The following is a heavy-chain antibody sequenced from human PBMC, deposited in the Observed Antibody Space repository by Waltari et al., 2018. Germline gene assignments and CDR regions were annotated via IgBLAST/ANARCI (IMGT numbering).Heavy chain of an antibody. CDR2: INAGNGNT. V-gene: IGHV1-3*01. D-gene: IGHD3-16*01. Sequence: QVQLVQSGAEVKKPGASVKVSCKASGYTFTSYAMHWVRQAPGQRLEWMGWINAGNGNTKYSQKCQGRVTITRDTSASTAYMELSSLRSEDTAVYYCARDFTLQDAVTHYYYYYYGMDVWGQGTTVTVSS. CDR3: ARDFTLQDAVTHYYYYYYGMDV. J-gene: IGHJ6*02. CDR1: GYTFTSYA.